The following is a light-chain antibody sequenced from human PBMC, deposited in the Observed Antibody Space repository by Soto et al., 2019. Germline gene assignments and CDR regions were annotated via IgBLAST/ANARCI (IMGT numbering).Light chain of an antibody. V-gene: IGKV1-5*01. CDR3: QQYNSYSGT. CDR2: DAS. J-gene: IGKJ1*01. Sequence: DIQMTQSPSTLSASVGDRVTITCRASQSISTWLAWYQRKPGGAPKLLIFDASSLQSGVPSRFGGSGSGTEFTLTISSLQPDDSATYYCQQYNSYSGTFGQGTKVDIK. CDR1: QSISTW.